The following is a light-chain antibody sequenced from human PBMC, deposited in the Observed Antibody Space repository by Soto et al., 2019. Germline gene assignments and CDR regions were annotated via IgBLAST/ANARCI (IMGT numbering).Light chain of an antibody. Sequence: IHLTKSPSSLSASVGDRVTSTCRASQNISGYLNCYQQKPWKEPKLVIYAASSLQSGVTSRFSGSGSGTDFTLTISSLQPEDFATYYWQQSYSTPRTFGQGDKVDVK. CDR1: QNISGY. V-gene: IGKV1-39*01. CDR2: AAS. J-gene: IGKJ1*01. CDR3: QQSYSTPRT.